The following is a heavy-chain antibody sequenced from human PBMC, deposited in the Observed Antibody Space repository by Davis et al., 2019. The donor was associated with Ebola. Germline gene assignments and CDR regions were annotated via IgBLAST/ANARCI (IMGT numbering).Heavy chain of an antibody. V-gene: IGHV3-7*03. D-gene: IGHD3-16*01. CDR2: IEPSGDRK. J-gene: IGHJ4*02. Sequence: GESLKISCAASGFNFRDSWMNWVRQVPGKGLEWVANIEPSGDRKYYVDSVEGRFTISRDNPKNTLYLHMNSLRADDAAVYYCVKRLDSYFECWGQGTLVTVSS. CDR1: GFNFRDSW. CDR3: VKRLDSYFEC.